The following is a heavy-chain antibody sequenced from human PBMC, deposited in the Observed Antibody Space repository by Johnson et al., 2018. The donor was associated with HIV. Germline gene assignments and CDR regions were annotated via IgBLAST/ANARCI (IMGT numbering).Heavy chain of an antibody. CDR2: IRYDGDIT. Sequence: QMLLVESGGGVVQPGRSLRLSCAASGFTFSNYGMHWVRQAPGKGLEWVAFIRYDGDITYYVDSVKGRFTISRDNAKNSLYLQMNSLRAEDTALYYCARGYCSSTSCYAFFLPFDIWGQGTMVTVSS. D-gene: IGHD2-2*01. V-gene: IGHV3-33*01. CDR3: ARGYCSSTSCYAFFLPFDI. CDR1: GFTFSNYG. J-gene: IGHJ3*02.